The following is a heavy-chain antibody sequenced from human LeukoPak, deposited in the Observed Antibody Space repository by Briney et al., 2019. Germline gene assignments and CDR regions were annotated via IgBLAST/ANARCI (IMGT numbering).Heavy chain of an antibody. J-gene: IGHJ6*04. CDR2: INPCGGST. Sequence: ASVKVSCKASGYTFTSYYMHWVRQAPGQGLEWMGIINPCGGSTSYAQKFQGRVTMTRDTSTSTVYMELSSLRSEDTAVYYCARESAGGYSGYDAYYYYGMDVWGKGTTVTASS. V-gene: IGHV1-46*01. D-gene: IGHD5-12*01. CDR1: GYTFTSYY. CDR3: ARESAGGYSGYDAYYYYGMDV.